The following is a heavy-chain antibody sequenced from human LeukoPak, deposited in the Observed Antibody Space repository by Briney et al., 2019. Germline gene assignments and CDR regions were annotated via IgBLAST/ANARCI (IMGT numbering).Heavy chain of an antibody. V-gene: IGHV1-3*01. Sequence: ASVKVSCKASGYTFTSYAMHWVRQAPGQRLEWMGWINAGNGNTKYSQKFQGRVTITRDTSASTAYMELSSLRSEDTAVYYCARAGEDIGVVPAAEYYFDYWGQGTLVTVS. J-gene: IGHJ4*02. CDR2: INAGNGNT. CDR3: ARAGEDIGVVPAAEYYFDY. D-gene: IGHD2-2*01. CDR1: GYTFTSYA.